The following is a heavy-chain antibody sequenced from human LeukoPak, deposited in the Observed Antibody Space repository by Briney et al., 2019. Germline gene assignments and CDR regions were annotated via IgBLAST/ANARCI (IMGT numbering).Heavy chain of an antibody. J-gene: IGHJ4*02. CDR1: GGSFTTYD. CDR2: VIPSVGVA. D-gene: IGHD2-15*01. V-gene: IGHV1-69*04. Sequence: SVKVSCKTSGGSFTTYDITWLRQAPGQELEWMGRVIPSVGVAEYAQKFQGRVTITADTSTTTAHMELSSLTPEDTAVYFCARVRGATSGAGYYDYWGQGTLLTVSS. CDR3: ARVRGATSGAGYYDY.